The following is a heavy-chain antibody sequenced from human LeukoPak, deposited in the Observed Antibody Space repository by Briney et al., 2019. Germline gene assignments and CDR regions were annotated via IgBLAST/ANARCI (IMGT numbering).Heavy chain of an antibody. Sequence: ASVKVSCRASGYTFTNYGISWVRQAPGQGLEWMGWISAYNGNTNYAQKLQGRVTMTTDTSTSTAYMELRSLRSDDTAVYYCARDPYYGSGNPYYFDYWGQGTLVTVSS. V-gene: IGHV1-18*01. CDR1: GYTFTNYG. J-gene: IGHJ4*02. D-gene: IGHD3-10*01. CDR2: ISAYNGNT. CDR3: ARDPYYGSGNPYYFDY.